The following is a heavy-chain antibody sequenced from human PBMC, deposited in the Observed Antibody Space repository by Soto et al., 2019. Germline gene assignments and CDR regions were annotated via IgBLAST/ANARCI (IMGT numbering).Heavy chain of an antibody. Sequence: PSETLSLTCTVSGGSISSSSYYWGWIRQPPGKGLEWIGSIYYSGSTYYNPSLKSRVTISVDTSKNQFSLKLSSVTAADTAVYYCARRKGYYGSGSYQWFDPWGQGTLVTVSS. D-gene: IGHD3-10*01. J-gene: IGHJ5*02. CDR3: ARRKGYYGSGSYQWFDP. V-gene: IGHV4-39*01. CDR1: GGSISSSSYY. CDR2: IYYSGST.